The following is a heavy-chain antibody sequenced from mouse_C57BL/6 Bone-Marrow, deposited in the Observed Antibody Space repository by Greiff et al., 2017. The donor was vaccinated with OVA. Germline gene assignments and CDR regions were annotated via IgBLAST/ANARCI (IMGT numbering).Heavy chain of an antibody. V-gene: IGHV5-17*01. J-gene: IGHJ3*01. Sequence: EVQGVESGGGLVKPGGSLKLSCAASGFTFSDYGMHWVRQAPEKGLEWVAYISSGSSTIYYADTVTGRFTISRDNAKSTLFLQVTSLRSEDTAMYYCARLAYWGQGTLVTVSA. CDR3: ARLAY. CDR2: ISSGSSTI. CDR1: GFTFSDYG.